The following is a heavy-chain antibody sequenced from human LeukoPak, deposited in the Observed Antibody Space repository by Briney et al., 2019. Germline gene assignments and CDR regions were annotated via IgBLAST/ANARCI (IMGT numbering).Heavy chain of an antibody. V-gene: IGHV4-59*08. CDR1: GGSISSYY. CDR3: ARRSGRDGYDQLDY. D-gene: IGHD5-24*01. CDR2: IYYSGST. J-gene: IGHJ4*02. Sequence: SETLSLTCTVSGGSISSYYWSWIRQPPGKGLEWIGYIYYSGSTNYNPSLKSRVTISVDTSKNQFSLKLSSVTAADTAVYYCARRSGRDGYDQLDYWGQGTLVTVSS.